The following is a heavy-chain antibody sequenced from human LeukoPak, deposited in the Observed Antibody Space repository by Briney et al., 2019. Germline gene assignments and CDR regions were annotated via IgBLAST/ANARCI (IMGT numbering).Heavy chain of an antibody. Sequence: GGSLRLSCAASGFTFSRYSMNWVRQAPGKGLEWVSSISSSSSYIYYADSVKGRFTISRDNAKNSLYLQMNGLRAEDTAVYYCARADVDTAMVTSLSVFDYWGQGTLVTVSS. CDR3: ARADVDTAMVTSLSVFDY. CDR1: GFTFSRYS. CDR2: ISSSSSYI. V-gene: IGHV3-21*01. J-gene: IGHJ4*02. D-gene: IGHD5-18*01.